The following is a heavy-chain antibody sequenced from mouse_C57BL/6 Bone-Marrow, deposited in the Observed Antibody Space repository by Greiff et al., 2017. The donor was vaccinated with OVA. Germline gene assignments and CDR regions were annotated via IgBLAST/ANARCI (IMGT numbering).Heavy chain of an antibody. CDR2: IYPGNSDT. CDR1: GYTFTSYW. V-gene: IGHV1-5*01. Sequence: VQLQQSGTVLARPGASVKMSCKTSGYTFTSYWMHWVKQRPGQGLEWIGAIYPGNSDTGYNQKFKGKAKLTAVTSASTAYMELSSLTNEDSAVFYCTRSGVTTVIATRKYYYAMGYWGQGTSVTVSS. CDR3: TRSGVTTVIATRKYYYAMGY. D-gene: IGHD1-1*01. J-gene: IGHJ4*01.